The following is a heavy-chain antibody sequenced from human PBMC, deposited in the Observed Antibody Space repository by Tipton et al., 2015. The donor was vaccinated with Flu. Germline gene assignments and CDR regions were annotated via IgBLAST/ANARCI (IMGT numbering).Heavy chain of an antibody. Sequence: TLSLTCTVSGGSISSSSYYWGWIRQPPGKGLEWIGSIYYSGSTYYNPSLKSRVTISVDTSKNQFSLKLSSVTAADTAVYYCARGRGYYYDFDYWGRGTLVTVSS. CDR1: GGSISSSSYY. CDR2: IYYSGST. V-gene: IGHV4-39*01. CDR3: ARGRGYYYDFDY. D-gene: IGHD3-22*01. J-gene: IGHJ4*02.